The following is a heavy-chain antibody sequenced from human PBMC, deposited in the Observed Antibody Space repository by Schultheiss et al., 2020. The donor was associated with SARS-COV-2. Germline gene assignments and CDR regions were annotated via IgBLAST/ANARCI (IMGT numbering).Heavy chain of an antibody. CDR1: GGSISSYY. D-gene: IGHD3-22*01. Sequence: ESLKISCTVSGGSISSYYWSWIRQPAGKGLEWIGRIYTSGSTNYNPSLKSRVTMSVDTSKNQFSLKLSSVTAADTAVYYCARDSTGLPRYYDSSREMNWGQGTLVTVSS. V-gene: IGHV4-4*07. CDR3: ARDSTGLPRYYDSSREMN. J-gene: IGHJ4*02. CDR2: IYTSGST.